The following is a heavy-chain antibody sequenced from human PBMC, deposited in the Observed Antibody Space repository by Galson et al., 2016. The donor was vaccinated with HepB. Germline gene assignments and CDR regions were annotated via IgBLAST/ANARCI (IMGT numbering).Heavy chain of an antibody. CDR1: GFAFSNYA. CDR2: ISANGDRL. V-gene: IGHV3-23*01. CDR3: AKRSRDGYNSPLEY. J-gene: IGHJ4*02. D-gene: IGHD5-24*01. Sequence: SLRLSCAVSGFAFSNYAMNWVRQAPGKGLEWVSGISANGDRLSYGDSARGRFTISRDNFKNTPYLQIDSLGADDTAVYYCAKRSRDGYNSPLEYWGQGTLVTVSS.